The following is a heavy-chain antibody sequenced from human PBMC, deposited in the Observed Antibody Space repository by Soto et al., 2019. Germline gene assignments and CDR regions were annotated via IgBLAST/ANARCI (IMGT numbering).Heavy chain of an antibody. D-gene: IGHD3-10*01. CDR3: VRDLPRDLVRGSFDI. CDR1: GYTFTRYN. Sequence: QAQLVQSGAEVKKPGASANISCKASGYTFTRYNIHWVRQAPGQGLEWMGIIDTRGGSTDYTQRFQGRVTMTRDTSTGTVYMHLSSLGSEDTAIYYCVRDLPRDLVRGSFDIWGQGTMVTVSS. CDR2: IDTRGGST. J-gene: IGHJ3*02. V-gene: IGHV1-46*01.